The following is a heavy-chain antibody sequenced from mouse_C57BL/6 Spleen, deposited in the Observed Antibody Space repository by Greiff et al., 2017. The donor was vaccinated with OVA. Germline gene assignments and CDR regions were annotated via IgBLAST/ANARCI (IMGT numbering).Heavy chain of an antibody. V-gene: IGHV1-64*01. CDR1: GYTFTSYW. J-gene: IGHJ4*01. CDR3: ARDGTGDAMDY. CDR2: IHPNSGST. D-gene: IGHD4-1*01. Sequence: QVQLKQPGAELVKPGASVKLSCKASGYTFTSYWMHWVKQRPGQGLEWIGMIHPNSGSTNYNEKFKSKATLTVDKSSSTAYMQLSSLTSEDSAVYYCARDGTGDAMDYWGQGTSVTVSS.